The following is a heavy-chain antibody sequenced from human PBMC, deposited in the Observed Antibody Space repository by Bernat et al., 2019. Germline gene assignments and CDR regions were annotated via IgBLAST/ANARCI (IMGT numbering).Heavy chain of an antibody. V-gene: IGHV3-64D*06. Sequence: EVHVVESGGGLVQPGGSLRLSCSASRFSFSGFSMHCVRQAPGKGLEYVSAIGPDGVGTWYADSVKGRIKISRDNSKNTLYLQMTSLRTEETDIYYCVNDLHAVVFNWGQGAQVTVSS. CDR3: VNDLHAVVFN. CDR1: RFSFSGFS. CDR2: IGPDGVGT. J-gene: IGHJ4*02. D-gene: IGHD2-21*01.